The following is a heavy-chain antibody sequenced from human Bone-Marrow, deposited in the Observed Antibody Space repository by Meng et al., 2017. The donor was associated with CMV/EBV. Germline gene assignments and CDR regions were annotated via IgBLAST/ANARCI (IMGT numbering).Heavy chain of an antibody. J-gene: IGHJ4*02. CDR2: ISYDGSNK. V-gene: IGHV3-30-3*01. CDR1: GFTFSSYA. Sequence: GGSLRLSCAASGFTFSSYAMHWVRQAPGKGLEWVAVISYDGSNKYYADSVKGRFTISRDNSKNTLYLQMNSLRAEDTAVYYCAQRYVAAAGEHDYWGQGKLVTVAS. D-gene: IGHD6-13*01. CDR3: AQRYVAAAGEHDY.